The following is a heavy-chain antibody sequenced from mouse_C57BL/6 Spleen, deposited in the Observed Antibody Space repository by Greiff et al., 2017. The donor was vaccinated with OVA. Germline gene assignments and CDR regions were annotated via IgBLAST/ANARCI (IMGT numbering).Heavy chain of an antibody. V-gene: IGHV5-4*01. CDR2: ISDGGSYT. CDR1: GFTFSSYA. Sequence: EVQGVESGGGLVKPGGSLKLSCAASGFTFSSYAMSWVRQTPEKRLEWVATISDGGSYTYYPDNVKGRFTISRDNAKNNLYLQMSHLKSEDTAMYYCARITGDAMDYWGQGTSVTVSS. J-gene: IGHJ4*01. CDR3: ARITGDAMDY. D-gene: IGHD4-1*01.